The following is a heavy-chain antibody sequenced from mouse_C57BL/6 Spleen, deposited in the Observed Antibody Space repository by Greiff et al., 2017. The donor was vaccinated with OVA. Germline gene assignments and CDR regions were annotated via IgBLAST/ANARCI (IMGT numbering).Heavy chain of an antibody. CDR1: GFTFSDYG. J-gene: IGHJ4*01. CDR2: ISSGSSTI. V-gene: IGHV5-17*01. D-gene: IGHD2-2*01. Sequence: DVKLVESGGGLVKPGGSLKLSCAAYGFTFSDYGMHWVRQAPEKGLEWVAYISSGSSTIYYADTVKGRFTISRDNAKNTLFLQMTSLRSEDTAMYYCARGGLRQAMDYWGQGTSVTVSS. CDR3: ARGGLRQAMDY.